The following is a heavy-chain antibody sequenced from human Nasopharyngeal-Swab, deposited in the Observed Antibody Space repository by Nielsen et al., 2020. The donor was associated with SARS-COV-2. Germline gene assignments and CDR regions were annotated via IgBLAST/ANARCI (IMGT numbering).Heavy chain of an antibody. Sequence: ESLKISCAVYGGSFSGYYWSWIRQPPGKGLEWIGEINHSGSTNYNPSLKSRVTISVDTSKNQFSLKLSSVTAADTAVYYCARGRRIVVVPAAIPGHYNWFDPWGQGTLVTVSS. V-gene: IGHV4-34*01. CDR3: ARGRRIVVVPAAIPGHYNWFDP. CDR1: GGSFSGYY. CDR2: INHSGST. D-gene: IGHD2-2*01. J-gene: IGHJ5*02.